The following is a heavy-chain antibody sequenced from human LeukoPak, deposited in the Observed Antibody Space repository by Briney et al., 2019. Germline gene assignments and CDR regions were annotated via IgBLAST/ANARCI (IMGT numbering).Heavy chain of an antibody. J-gene: IGHJ3*02. D-gene: IGHD6-13*01. V-gene: IGHV4-59*01. CDR2: MYSGGTT. CDR1: DGSINGYY. Sequence: PSETLSLTCTVSDGSINGYYWSWIRQPPGKGLDWIGYMYSGGTTNYSPSLESRVTISEDMSKNQFSLKLTSVTAADTAVYYCARHSGHSSTNDAFDIWGQGTMVIVSS. CDR3: ARHSGHSSTNDAFDI.